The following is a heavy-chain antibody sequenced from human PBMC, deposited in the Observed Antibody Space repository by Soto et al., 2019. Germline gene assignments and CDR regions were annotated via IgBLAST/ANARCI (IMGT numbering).Heavy chain of an antibody. CDR3: ASGLYGDPY. Sequence: APVKVSCKASGLTFNRYCIRWVRQAPGQGLEWMGWISAYNGNTNYAQKLQGRVTMTTDTSTSTAYMELRSLRSDDTAVYYCASGLYGDPYWGQGALVTVSS. CDR2: ISAYNGNT. CDR1: GLTFNRYC. D-gene: IGHD4-17*01. V-gene: IGHV1-18*01. J-gene: IGHJ4*02.